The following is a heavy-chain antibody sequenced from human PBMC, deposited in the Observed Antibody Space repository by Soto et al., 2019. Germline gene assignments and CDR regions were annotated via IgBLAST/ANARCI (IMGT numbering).Heavy chain of an antibody. CDR2: IGTSGTPT. V-gene: IGHV3-23*01. CDR3: TRILWSSRRDALDI. CDR1: GFTFRNYA. J-gene: IGHJ6*02. D-gene: IGHD2-21*01. Sequence: GGSLRLSCIASGFTFRNYAMAWVRQAPGEDLEWVSAIGTSGTPTLYADSVKSRFSISRDDSRNTVSLQMDSLGVEDTATYYCTRILWSSRRDALDIWGQGTTVTVSS.